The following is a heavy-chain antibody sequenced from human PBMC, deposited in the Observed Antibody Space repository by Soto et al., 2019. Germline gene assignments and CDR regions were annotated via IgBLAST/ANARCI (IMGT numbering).Heavy chain of an antibody. CDR1: GGSISSSNW. Sequence: QVQLQESGPGLVKPSGTLSLTCAVSGGSISSSNWWSWVRQPPGKGLEWIGEIYHSGSTNYNPSLKSRVTISVDKSKNQFSLKLSSVTAADTAVYYCAVGTNDYGDYDGYYDSGMDFWGQGTTVTVSS. V-gene: IGHV4-4*02. J-gene: IGHJ6*02. CDR3: AVGTNDYGDYDGYYDSGMDF. D-gene: IGHD4-17*01. CDR2: IYHSGST.